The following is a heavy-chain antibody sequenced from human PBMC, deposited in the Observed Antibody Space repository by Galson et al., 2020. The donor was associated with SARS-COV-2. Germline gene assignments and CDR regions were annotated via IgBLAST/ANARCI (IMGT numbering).Heavy chain of an antibody. V-gene: IGHV4-34*01. CDR3: ARGLRGVVPSPVLGLGPFYSYYYMDV. J-gene: IGHJ6*03. Sequence: SETLSLTCAVYGGSFSGYSWTWIRQPPGKGLEWIGEINSGGNTNYSPSLRSQVTVSADPSKNQFSLKVRSVTAADTALYYCARGLRGVVPSPVLGLGPFYSYYYMDVWAKGTTVAVSS. CDR2: INSGGNT. CDR1: GGSFSGYS. D-gene: IGHD3-10*01.